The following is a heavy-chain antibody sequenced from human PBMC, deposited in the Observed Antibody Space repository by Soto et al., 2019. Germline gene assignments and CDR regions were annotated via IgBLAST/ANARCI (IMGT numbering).Heavy chain of an antibody. CDR2: ISPSGGRT. CDR1: GYTFTNYH. D-gene: IGHD2-8*01. J-gene: IGHJ6*02. Sequence: QVQLVQSGAEVKKPGASERISCKASGYTFTNYHLHWVRQAPGQGLEWVGMISPSGGRTTYAQKFQRRVTMTRDTSTNTIFMELNSLRSDDTAIYYCAREGVQGGLDVWGQGTTVTVSS. CDR3: AREGVQGGLDV. V-gene: IGHV1-46*01.